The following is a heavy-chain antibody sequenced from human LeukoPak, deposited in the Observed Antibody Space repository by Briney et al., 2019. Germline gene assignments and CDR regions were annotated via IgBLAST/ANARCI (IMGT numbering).Heavy chain of an antibody. Sequence: SETLSLTCTVSGVSISGFYLNWIRQPPRKGLEWVGYSHTGGSISSNPSFNSRVAFSMDASKNQVSLRLNSVTATDTAVYYCARRRGGFGEGEFDYWGQGIPVTVST. CDR1: GVSISGFY. V-gene: IGHV4-4*08. D-gene: IGHD3-10*01. CDR2: SHTGGSI. J-gene: IGHJ4*02. CDR3: ARRRGGFGEGEFDY.